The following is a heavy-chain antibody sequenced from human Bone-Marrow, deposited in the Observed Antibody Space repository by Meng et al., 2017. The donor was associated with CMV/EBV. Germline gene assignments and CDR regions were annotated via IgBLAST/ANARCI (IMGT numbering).Heavy chain of an antibody. D-gene: IGHD6-6*01. CDR3: ARGLGRGSSSSRPVVGMDV. J-gene: IGHJ6*02. CDR2: INHSGST. V-gene: IGHV4-39*07. CDR1: GGSISSSGYY. Sequence: SETLSLTCTVSGGSISSSGYYWGWIRQPPGKGLEWIGEINHSGSTNYNPSLKSRVTISVDTSKNQFSLKLSSVTAADTAVYYCARGLGRGSSSSRPVVGMDVWGQGTTVTVSS.